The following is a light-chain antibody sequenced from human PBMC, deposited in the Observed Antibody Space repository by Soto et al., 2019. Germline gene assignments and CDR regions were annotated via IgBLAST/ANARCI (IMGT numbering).Light chain of an antibody. CDR3: QQYTYWRT. J-gene: IGKJ1*01. CDR1: QSVSRN. V-gene: IGKV3-15*01. CDR2: GAS. Sequence: EIVMTQSPATLSVSPGDRATLSCRASQSVSRNLAWYQQTPGQAPRLLIYGASTRATGIPARFSGSGSGTEFTLTISSRQSDDFAVYYCQQYTYWRTFGQGTKGEIK.